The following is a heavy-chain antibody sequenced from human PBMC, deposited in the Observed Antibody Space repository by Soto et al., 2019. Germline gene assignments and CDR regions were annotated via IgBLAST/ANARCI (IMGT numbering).Heavy chain of an antibody. CDR2: ISGSGGST. Sequence: ALRLACAASGFTFSSYAMSWVRQAPGKGLEWVSAISGSGGSTYYADSVKGRFTISRDNSKNTLYLQMNSLRAEDTAVYYCAKGAYDSSGYYYVYWGQGTMVTVSS. CDR1: GFTFSSYA. CDR3: AKGAYDSSGYYYVY. J-gene: IGHJ4*02. V-gene: IGHV3-23*01. D-gene: IGHD3-22*01.